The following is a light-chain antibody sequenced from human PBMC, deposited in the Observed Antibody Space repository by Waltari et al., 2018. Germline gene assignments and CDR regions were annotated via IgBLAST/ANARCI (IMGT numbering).Light chain of an antibody. J-gene: IGLJ3*02. Sequence: QSALTQPASVSGSPGQSITISCTGTSSGVGSYNLVSWYQQHPGKAPKLMIYEGSKRHPVVSNRVPGAKSGNPASLTSSGLQAEDEADYYGCSYAVAVFGGGTKLTIL. CDR3: CSYAVAV. V-gene: IGLV2-23*01. CDR1: SSGVGSYNL. CDR2: EGS.